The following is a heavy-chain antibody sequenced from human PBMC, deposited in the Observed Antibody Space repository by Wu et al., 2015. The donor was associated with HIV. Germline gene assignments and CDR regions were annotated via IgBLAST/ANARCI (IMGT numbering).Heavy chain of an antibody. CDR1: RYTFTDFC. V-gene: IGHV1-2*02. D-gene: IGHD2-15*01. CDR2: INPKSGGT. CDR3: ARHRVEVAASGLEDYYYFGMDV. J-gene: IGHJ6*02. Sequence: QVQLVQSGAEVKKPGASLKVSCKTSRYTFTDFCIHWVRQAPGQGLEWMGWINPKSGGTNYPQKFQGRVTMSGDTSISTAYVEVTGLNSDDTAVYYCARHRVEVAASGLEDYYYFGMDVWGQGTTVTVSS.